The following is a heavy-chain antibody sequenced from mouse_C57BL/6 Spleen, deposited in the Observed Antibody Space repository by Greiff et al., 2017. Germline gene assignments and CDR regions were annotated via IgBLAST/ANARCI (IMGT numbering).Heavy chain of an antibody. J-gene: IGHJ2*01. CDR1: GYTFTSYW. CDR2: IDPSDSYT. CDR3: ARTPITTVVPYDFDY. V-gene: IGHV1-69*01. Sequence: QVQLQQPGAELVMPGASVKLSCKASGYTFTSYWMHWVKQRPGQGLEWIGEIDPSDSYTNYNQKFKGKSTLTVDKSSSTAYMQLSSLTSEDSAVDYCARTPITTVVPYDFDYWGQGTTLTVSS. D-gene: IGHD1-1*01.